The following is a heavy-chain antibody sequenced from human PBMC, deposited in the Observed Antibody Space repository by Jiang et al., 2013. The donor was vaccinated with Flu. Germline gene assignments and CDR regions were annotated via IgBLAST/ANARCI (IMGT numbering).Heavy chain of an antibody. CDR3: ARERLPGGVTASFLDFQH. Sequence: SGAEVKKPGASVKVSCKASGYTSTSYYMHWVRQAPGQGLEWMGIINPSGGSTSYAQKFQGRVTMTRDTSTSTVYMELSSLRSEDTAVYYCARERLPGGVTASFLDFQHWGQGTLVTVSS. CDR2: INPSGGST. V-gene: IGHV1-46*01. J-gene: IGHJ1*01. CDR1: GYTSTSYY. D-gene: IGHD2-21*02.